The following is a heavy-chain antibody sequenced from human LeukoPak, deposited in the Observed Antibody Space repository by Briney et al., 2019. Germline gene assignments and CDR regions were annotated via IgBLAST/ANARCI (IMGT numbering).Heavy chain of an antibody. J-gene: IGHJ4*02. CDR1: GGTFGSYA. CDR2: IIPIFGTA. D-gene: IGHD3-16*01. V-gene: IGHV1-69*05. Sequence: SVKVSCKASGGTFGSYAISWVRQAPGQGLEWVGRIIPIFGTANYAQKFQGRVTITTDESTSTAYMELSSLRSEHTAVSYCARGEGTLPWPHFDYWGQGTLVTVSS. CDR3: ARGEGTLPWPHFDY.